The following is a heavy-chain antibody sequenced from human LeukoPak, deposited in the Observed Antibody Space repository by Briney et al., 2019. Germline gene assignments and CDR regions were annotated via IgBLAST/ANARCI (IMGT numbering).Heavy chain of an antibody. V-gene: IGHV3-23*01. Sequence: GGSLRLSCAASGFTFSSYAMSWVRQAPGKGLEWVSAISGSGGSTYYADSVKGRFTISRDNAKTTLYLQMNRLRAEDTAVYYSAKYRTYYYDSSGHDWGQGTLVTVSS. D-gene: IGHD3-22*01. CDR2: ISGSGGST. CDR1: GFTFSSYA. CDR3: AKYRTYYYDSSGHD. J-gene: IGHJ4*02.